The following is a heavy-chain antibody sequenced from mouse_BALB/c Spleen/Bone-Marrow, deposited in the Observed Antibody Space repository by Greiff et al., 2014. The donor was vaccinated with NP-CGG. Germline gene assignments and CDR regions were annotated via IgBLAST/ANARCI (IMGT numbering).Heavy chain of an antibody. Sequence: VQLQQSGAELVKPGASVKLSCTASGFNIKDTYIHWVKQRPEQGLEWIGRIDPANGNTKYDPKFQGKATITADTSSNTAYLQLSSPTSEDTAVYYCAEITTAAYYVMDYWGQGTSVTVSS. CDR2: IDPANGNT. CDR1: GFNIKDTY. V-gene: IGHV14-3*02. D-gene: IGHD1-2*01. J-gene: IGHJ4*01. CDR3: AEITTAAYYVMDY.